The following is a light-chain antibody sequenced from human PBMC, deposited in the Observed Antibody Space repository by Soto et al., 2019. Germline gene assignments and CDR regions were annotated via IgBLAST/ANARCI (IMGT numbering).Light chain of an antibody. CDR2: QVS. CDR1: SSDVGSYSL. V-gene: IGLV2-23*02. CDR3: CSYAGSSTFYV. Sequence: QSALTQPAPVSGSPGHSITISCTGTSSDVGSYSLVSWYQQHPGKAPKLMIYQVSKRPSGVSNRFSGSKSGNTASLTISGLQAEDEADYYCCSYAGSSTFYVFGTGTKVTVL. J-gene: IGLJ1*01.